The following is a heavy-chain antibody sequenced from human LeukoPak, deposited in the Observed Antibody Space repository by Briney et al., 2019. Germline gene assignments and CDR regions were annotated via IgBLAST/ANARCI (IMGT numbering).Heavy chain of an antibody. D-gene: IGHD3-3*01. Sequence: GGSLRLSCAASGFSLDEYAMHWVRQVPGKGLEWVSGINWNSDIISYADSVMGRFTISRDNAKKSLFLQMNSLRAEDTALYFCARTHRLSITIFGVGFDPWGQGTLVTVSS. V-gene: IGHV3-9*01. CDR1: GFSLDEYA. J-gene: IGHJ5*02. CDR2: INWNSDII. CDR3: ARTHRLSITIFGVGFDP.